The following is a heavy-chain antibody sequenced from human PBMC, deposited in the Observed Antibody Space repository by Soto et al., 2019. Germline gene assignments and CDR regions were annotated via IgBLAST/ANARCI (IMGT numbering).Heavy chain of an antibody. D-gene: IGHD1-26*01. Sequence: RSLSLTGRASRNDVFCHSAASEWIRPSTSRGLEWLGRTYYRSKWYNDYSVSVKSRITINPDTSKNQFSLQLNSVTPEDTAVYYCARALSLGGATRDNWFDPWGQGTLVPFSS. V-gene: IGHV6-1*01. J-gene: IGHJ5*02. CDR2: TYYRSKWYN. CDR1: RNDVFCHSAA. CDR3: ARALSLGGATRDNWFDP.